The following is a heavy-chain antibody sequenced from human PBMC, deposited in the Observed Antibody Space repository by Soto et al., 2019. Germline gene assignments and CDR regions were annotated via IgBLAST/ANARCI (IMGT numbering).Heavy chain of an antibody. V-gene: IGHV1-69*13. CDR3: ARDGPRFSGSSYFDY. J-gene: IGHJ4*02. D-gene: IGHD1-26*01. Sequence: ASVKVSCKASGGTFSSYAISWVRQAPGQGLEWMGGIIPIFGTANYAQKFQGRVTITADESTSTAYMELSSLRSEDTAVYYCARDGPRFSGSSYFDYRGQGTLVTVS. CDR2: IIPIFGTA. CDR1: GGTFSSYA.